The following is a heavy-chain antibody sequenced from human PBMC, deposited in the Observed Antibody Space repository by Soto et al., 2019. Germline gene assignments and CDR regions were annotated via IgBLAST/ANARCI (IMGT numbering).Heavy chain of an antibody. Sequence: PTLVNPTQTLTLTCTFSGFSLSTRAMCVNWIRQPPGKALEWLARIDWDDTKYYSTSLKTRLTISKDTSINQVVLTMTNMDPVDTATYYCAHMRADTILGARYYYGLDVWGQGTTVTV. CDR1: GFSLSTRAMC. CDR2: IDWDDTK. J-gene: IGHJ6*02. V-gene: IGHV2-70*11. D-gene: IGHD3-3*01. CDR3: AHMRADTILGARYYYGLDV.